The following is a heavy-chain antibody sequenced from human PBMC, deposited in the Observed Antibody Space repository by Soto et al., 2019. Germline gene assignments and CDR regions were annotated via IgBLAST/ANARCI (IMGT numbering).Heavy chain of an antibody. V-gene: IGHV2-70*11. J-gene: IGHJ6*02. CDR1: GFSLSTSGVG. Sequence: SGPTLVNPTQTLTLTCTFSGFSLSTSGVGVGWIRQPPGKALEWLARIDWDDDKYYSTSLKTRLTISKDTSKNQVVLTMTNMDPVDTATYYCARSLASYYDFWSGYYPYGMDVWGQGTTVTVSS. D-gene: IGHD3-3*01. CDR2: IDWDDDK. CDR3: ARSLASYYDFWSGYYPYGMDV.